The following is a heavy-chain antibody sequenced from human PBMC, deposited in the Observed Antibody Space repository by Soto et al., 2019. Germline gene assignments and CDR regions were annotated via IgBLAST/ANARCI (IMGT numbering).Heavy chain of an antibody. CDR2: ISGSGDTI. Sequence: LSCEASGFIFSDYYMAWIRQAPGKGLEWVSYISGSGDTIYYADSVKGRFTISRDSAKDSLYLQMNTLRDEDTAIYYCARLGQFDFWGQGTVVTVSS. V-gene: IGHV3-11*01. J-gene: IGHJ4*02. CDR1: GFIFSDYY. CDR3: ARLGQFDF.